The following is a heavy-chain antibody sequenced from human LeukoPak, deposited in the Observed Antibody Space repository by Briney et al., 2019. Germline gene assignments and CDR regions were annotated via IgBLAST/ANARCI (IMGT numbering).Heavy chain of an antibody. V-gene: IGHV3-21*01. Sequence: PGGSLRLSCAASGFTFSSYSMNWVRQAPGKGLEWVSSISSSSSYIYYADSVKGRFTISRDNAKNSLYLQMNSLRAEDTAVYYCAREHITTVTPSGFDYWGQGTLVTVSS. CDR1: GFTFSSYS. CDR2: ISSSSSYI. D-gene: IGHD4-11*01. CDR3: AREHITTVTPSGFDY. J-gene: IGHJ4*02.